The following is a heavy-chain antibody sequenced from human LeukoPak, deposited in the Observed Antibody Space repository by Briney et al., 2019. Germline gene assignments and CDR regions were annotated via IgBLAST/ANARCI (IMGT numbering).Heavy chain of an antibody. CDR3: ARYGITIVRGGKYYFDS. D-gene: IGHD3-10*01. CDR1: GGSISSYY. CDR2: IYTSGST. V-gene: IGHV4-4*07. J-gene: IGHJ4*02. Sequence: SETLSLTCTVSGGSISSYYWSWLRQPAGKGLEWIGRIYTSGSTNYNPSLKSRVTMSVDTSKNQFSLKLSSVTAADTAVYYCARYGITIVRGGKYYFDSWGQGTLVTVSS.